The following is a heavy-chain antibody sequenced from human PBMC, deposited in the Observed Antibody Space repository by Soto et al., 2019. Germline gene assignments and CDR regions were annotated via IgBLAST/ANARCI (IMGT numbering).Heavy chain of an antibody. D-gene: IGHD6-6*01. CDR2: ISGSGGST. CDR1: GFTFSSYA. CDR3: AKVGDSSSFYYYGMDV. Sequence: LRLSCAASGFTFSSYAMSWVRQAPGKGLEWVSAISGSGGSTYYADSVKGRFTISRDNSKNTLYLQMNSLRAEDTAVYYCAKVGDSSSFYYYGMDVWGQGTTVTVSS. V-gene: IGHV3-23*01. J-gene: IGHJ6*02.